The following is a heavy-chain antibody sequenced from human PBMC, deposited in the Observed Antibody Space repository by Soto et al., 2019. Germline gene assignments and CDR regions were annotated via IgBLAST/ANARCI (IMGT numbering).Heavy chain of an antibody. CDR1: GGSITSGYS. CDR2: VYHRGTT. V-gene: IGHV4-30-2*01. CDR3: ARARGWGGPSCGADV. J-gene: IGHJ6*02. D-gene: IGHD3-3*01. Sequence: QLQLQESGSGLVKPSQTLSLTCAVSGGSITSGYSWSWIRQPPGMGLVWIGYVYHRGTTHYNPPHKRRVTITVHTSKNQTSLKLCTATAADTAAYYCARARGWGGPSCGADVWGQGTTVTVSS.